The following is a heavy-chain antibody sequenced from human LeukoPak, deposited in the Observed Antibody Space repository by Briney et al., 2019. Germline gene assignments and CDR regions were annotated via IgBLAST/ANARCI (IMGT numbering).Heavy chain of an antibody. CDR3: AKDLSVAGTEGFDY. J-gene: IGHJ4*02. CDR1: GFTFDEFA. Sequence: PGRSLRLSCAASGFTFDEFAMHWVRQVPGKGLEWVSDIRWNSGSIGYADSVKGRFTISRDNAKNSLYLQMKSLRAEDTALYYCAKDLSVAGTEGFDYWGQGTLVTVSS. V-gene: IGHV3-9*01. D-gene: IGHD6-19*01. CDR2: IRWNSGSI.